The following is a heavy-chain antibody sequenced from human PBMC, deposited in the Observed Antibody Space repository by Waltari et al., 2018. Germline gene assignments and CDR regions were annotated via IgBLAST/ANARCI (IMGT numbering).Heavy chain of an antibody. CDR1: GGSISSSSYY. CDR3: ARAVLTGYDAFDI. Sequence: QLQLQESGPGLVKPSETLSLTCTVSGGSISSSSYYWGWIRQPPGKGLEWIGSIYYSGSTYYNPSLKSRVTISVDTSKNQFSLKLSSVTAADTAVYYCARAVLTGYDAFDIWGQGTMVTVSS. V-gene: IGHV4-39*07. CDR2: IYYSGST. D-gene: IGHD1-1*01. J-gene: IGHJ3*02.